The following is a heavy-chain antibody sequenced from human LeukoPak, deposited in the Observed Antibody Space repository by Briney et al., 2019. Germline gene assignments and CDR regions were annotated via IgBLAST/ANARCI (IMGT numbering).Heavy chain of an antibody. J-gene: IGHJ6*03. Sequence: ASVTVSLTASAYMFTVYYMHRGRHAPGQGRGGMGWINPNSGGTKYTQKFQGRVTITRDTSSSTAYMDLNRLRSDDPAVYYCARVVAVTGTPVYYMDVWGKGTTVTVSS. CDR1: AYMFTVYY. CDR3: ARVVAVTGTPVYYMDV. CDR2: INPNSGGT. V-gene: IGHV1-2*02. D-gene: IGHD6-19*01.